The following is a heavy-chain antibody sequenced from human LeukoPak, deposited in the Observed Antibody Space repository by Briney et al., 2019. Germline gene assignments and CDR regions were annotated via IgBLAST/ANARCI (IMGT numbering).Heavy chain of an antibody. CDR3: ARDGLPFDY. Sequence: PGGSLSLSCAASGFTFRSYWMSWVRQAPGKGLEWGANINKDGREKNYVVSVKGRFTISRDNGKNSLYLQMNSLRAEDTAVYYCARDGLPFDYWGQGTLVTVSS. CDR1: GFTFRSYW. CDR2: INKDGREK. D-gene: IGHD3/OR15-3a*01. V-gene: IGHV3-7*01. J-gene: IGHJ4*02.